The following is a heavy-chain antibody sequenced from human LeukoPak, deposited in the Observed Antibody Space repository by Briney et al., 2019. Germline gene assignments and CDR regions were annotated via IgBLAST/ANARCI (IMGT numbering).Heavy chain of an antibody. D-gene: IGHD3-16*01. V-gene: IGHV3-7*03. Sequence: GGSLRLSCVASGFTFSRHWMSWVRQVPGRGLEWVANIKQDGSEKYYLDSVKGRFTISRDNAKNSLYLQMDSVKARDTAVYFCAREVITVTFGGLFFDPWGQGTLVTASS. CDR3: AREVITVTFGGLFFDP. J-gene: IGHJ5*02. CDR1: GFTFSRHW. CDR2: IKQDGSEK.